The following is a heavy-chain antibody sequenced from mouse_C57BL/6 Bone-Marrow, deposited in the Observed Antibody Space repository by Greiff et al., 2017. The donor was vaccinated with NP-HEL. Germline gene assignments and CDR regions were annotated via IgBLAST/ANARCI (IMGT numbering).Heavy chain of an antibody. D-gene: IGHD1-1*01. Sequence: EVQLVESGPGLVKPSQSLSLTCSVTGYSITSGYYWNWIRQFPGNKLEWMGYISYDGSNNYNPSLKNRISITRDTSKNQFFLKLNSVTTEDAATYYCARWYYYGSSYWYFDVWGTGTTVTVSS. V-gene: IGHV3-6*01. J-gene: IGHJ1*03. CDR2: ISYDGSN. CDR3: ARWYYYGSSYWYFDV. CDR1: GYSITSGYY.